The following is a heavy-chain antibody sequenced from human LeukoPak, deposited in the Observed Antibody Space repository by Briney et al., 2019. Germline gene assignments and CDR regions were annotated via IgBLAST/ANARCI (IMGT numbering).Heavy chain of an antibody. Sequence: GGSLRLSCAASGFTFSSYAMGWVRQAPGKGLEWVSAISGSGGSTYYADSVKGRFTISRDNSKNTLYLQMNSLRAEDTAVYYCAKDLWLCSGVPCCGMDVWGQGTTVTVSS. CDR2: ISGSGGST. V-gene: IGHV3-23*01. J-gene: IGHJ6*02. CDR1: GFTFSSYA. D-gene: IGHD2-15*01. CDR3: AKDLWLCSGVPCCGMDV.